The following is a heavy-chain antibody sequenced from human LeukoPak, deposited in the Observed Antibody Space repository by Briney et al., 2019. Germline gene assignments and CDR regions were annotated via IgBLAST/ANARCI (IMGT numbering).Heavy chain of an antibody. CDR2: IYYSGST. Sequence: SETLSLTCTVSGGSISSSSYYWGWIRQPPGKGLEWIGSIYYSGSTYYNPSPKSRVTISVDTSKNQFSLKLSSVTAADTAVYYCARFYGGKVVFWFDPWGQGTLVTVSS. CDR1: GGSISSSSYY. D-gene: IGHD4-23*01. V-gene: IGHV4-39*07. CDR3: ARFYGGKVVFWFDP. J-gene: IGHJ5*02.